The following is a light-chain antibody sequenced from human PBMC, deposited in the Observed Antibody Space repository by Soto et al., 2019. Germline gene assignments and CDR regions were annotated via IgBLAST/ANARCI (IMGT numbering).Light chain of an antibody. CDR1: QSVSSS. Sequence: EIVVTHSPAPLSVSPGERVTLSCRARQSVSSSFAGYQQRPGQAPRLLISDTATRGAGISPRCSGSGSWTECTPTTSSLQAEDFAVYYCQQYIDWPPGTFGEGTAVEIK. CDR2: DTA. V-gene: IGKV3-15*01. J-gene: IGKJ1*01. CDR3: QQYIDWPPGT.